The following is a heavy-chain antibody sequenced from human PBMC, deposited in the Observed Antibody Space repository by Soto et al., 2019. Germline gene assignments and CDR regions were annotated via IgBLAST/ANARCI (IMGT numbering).Heavy chain of an antibody. CDR1: GYSFASHW. CDR2: IYPGDSDT. CDR3: ARYSGSYWHYLDF. Sequence: PGESLKISCKGSGYSFASHWVAWVRQMPEKGLEWIGTIYPGDSDTKYSSAFRGHVPISADTSVSTAYLQWRSLEATDSAIYYCARYSGSYWHYLDFWGQGTLVTVSS. D-gene: IGHD1-26*01. V-gene: IGHV5-51*01. J-gene: IGHJ4*02.